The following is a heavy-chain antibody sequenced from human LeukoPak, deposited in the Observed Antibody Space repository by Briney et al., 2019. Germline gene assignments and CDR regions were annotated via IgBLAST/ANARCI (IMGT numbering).Heavy chain of an antibody. CDR2: ISGSGGST. CDR1: GFTFSSYA. V-gene: IGHV3-23*01. D-gene: IGHD3-10*01. Sequence: GGSLRLSCAASGFTFSSYAMSWVRQAPGKGLEWVSAISGSGGSTYYADSVKGRFTISRDNSRKTLYLQINSLRAGDTAVYYCAKDAFPYNGVYDAFDIWGQGTVVTVSS. J-gene: IGHJ3*02. CDR3: AKDAFPYNGVYDAFDI.